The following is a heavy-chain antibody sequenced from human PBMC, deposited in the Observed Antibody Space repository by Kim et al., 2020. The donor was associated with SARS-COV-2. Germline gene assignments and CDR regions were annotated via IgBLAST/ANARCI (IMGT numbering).Heavy chain of an antibody. V-gene: IGHV3-7*01. CDR1: GFTFFNYW. D-gene: IGHD2-15*01. J-gene: IGHJ6*02. CDR3: ARVMGGGAWSMDV. CDR2: INPDGREK. Sequence: GGSLRLSCAASGFTFFNYWMTWVRQAPGGGLEWVATINPDGREKYYVDSLRGRFTISRDNAENSLYLQMRSLGAGDTAVYYCARVMGGGAWSMDVCGQG.